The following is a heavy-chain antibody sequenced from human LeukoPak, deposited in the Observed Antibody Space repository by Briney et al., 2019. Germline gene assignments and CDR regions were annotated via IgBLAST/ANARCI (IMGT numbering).Heavy chain of an antibody. CDR1: GGSISSGSYY. Sequence: SETLSLTCTVPGGSISSGSYYWSWIRQPARKGLEWIGRIYTSTSTNYKPSLKTGATMSVGTSKNQFSLQLSSLTAADTAVYYCARDRTYSSSWYWYFDLWGRGTLVTVSS. CDR2: IYTSTST. J-gene: IGHJ2*01. V-gene: IGHV4-61*02. CDR3: ARDRTYSSSWYWYFDL. D-gene: IGHD6-13*01.